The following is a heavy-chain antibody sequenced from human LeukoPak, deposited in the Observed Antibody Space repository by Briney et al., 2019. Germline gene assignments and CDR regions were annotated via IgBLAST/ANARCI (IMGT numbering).Heavy chain of an antibody. Sequence: ASVKVSCKASGYTFTSYGISWVRQAPGQGLEWMGWISAYNGNTNYAQKLQGRVTMTTDTSTSTAYMELRSLRSDDTAVYYCARGPYRLIAAAGKGYWDYYYGMDVWGQGTTVTVSS. CDR3: ARGPYRLIAAAGKGYWDYYYGMDV. CDR2: ISAYNGNT. V-gene: IGHV1-18*01. CDR1: GYTFTSYG. J-gene: IGHJ6*02. D-gene: IGHD6-13*01.